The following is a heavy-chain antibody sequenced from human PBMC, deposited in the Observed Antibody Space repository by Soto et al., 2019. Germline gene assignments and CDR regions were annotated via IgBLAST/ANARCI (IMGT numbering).Heavy chain of an antibody. J-gene: IGHJ3*02. CDR1: GGSISSGGYY. D-gene: IGHD2-15*01. CDR3: ARGCSGGSCYSGISLHDAFDI. V-gene: IGHV4-31*03. CDR2: IYYSGST. Sequence: ASETLSLTCTVSGGSISSGGYYWSWIRQHPGKGLEWIGYIYYSGSTYYNPSLKSRVTISVDTSKNQFSLKLSSVTAADTAVYYCARGCSGGSCYSGISLHDAFDIWGQGTMVTVSS.